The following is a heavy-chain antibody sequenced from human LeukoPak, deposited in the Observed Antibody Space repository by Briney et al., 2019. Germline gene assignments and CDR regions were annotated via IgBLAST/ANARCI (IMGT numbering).Heavy chain of an antibody. V-gene: IGHV4-59*12. CDR1: GDSISSNY. Sequence: PSETLSLTCSVSGDSISSNYWSWMRQPPGKGLEWIGYIYYSGSTNYNPSLKSRVTMSVDTSKNQFSLKLSSVTAADTAVYYCARDPILGYCSSTSCSDYWGQGTLVTVSS. CDR3: ARDPILGYCSSTSCSDY. J-gene: IGHJ4*02. CDR2: IYYSGST. D-gene: IGHD2-2*01.